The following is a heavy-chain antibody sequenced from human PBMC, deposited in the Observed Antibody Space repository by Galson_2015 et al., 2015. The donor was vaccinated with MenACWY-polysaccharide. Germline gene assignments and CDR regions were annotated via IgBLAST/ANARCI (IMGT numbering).Heavy chain of an antibody. CDR2: VSYDGNSQ. CDR1: GTSFRSYA. CDR3: ARDGCSSTNCHDYYNYCMDV. J-gene: IGHJ6*03. D-gene: IGHD2-2*01. Sequence: SLRLSCAVSGTSFRSYAMHWVRQAPGKGLEWVAVVSYDGNSQKYAEAVKGRFTIPRDNSKKTVYLQMNSLRPEDTAIYSCARDGCSSTNCHDYYNYCMDVWGRGTTVIVSS. V-gene: IGHV3-30*04.